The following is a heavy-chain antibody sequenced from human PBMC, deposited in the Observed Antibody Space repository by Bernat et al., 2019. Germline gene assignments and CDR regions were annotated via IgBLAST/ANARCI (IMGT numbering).Heavy chain of an antibody. CDR1: GGSFSGYY. V-gene: IGHV4-34*01. D-gene: IGHD6-13*01. J-gene: IGHJ6*03. Sequence: QVQLQQWGAGLLKPSETLSLTCAVYGGSFSGYYWSWIRQPPGKGLEWIGEINHSGSTNYNPSLKSRVTISVDTSKNQFSLKLSSVTAADTAVYYCARGEGNSWVYYYYYMDVWGKGTTVTVSS. CDR2: INHSGST. CDR3: ARGEGNSWVYYYYYMDV.